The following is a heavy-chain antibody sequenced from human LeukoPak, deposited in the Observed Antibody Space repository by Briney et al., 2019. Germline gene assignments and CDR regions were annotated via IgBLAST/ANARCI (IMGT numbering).Heavy chain of an antibody. V-gene: IGHV3-30-3*01. D-gene: IGHD3-10*01. J-gene: IGHJ6*02. CDR3: ARGLYGSGSYSAMDV. CDR1: GFTFNSCT. Sequence: GGSLRLSCAASGFTFNSCTMHWVRQAPGKGLEWVVVISYDGSNKYFADSVMGRFTISRDNSKNTMYLQMNSLRAEDTAVYYCARGLYGSGSYSAMDVWGQGTTVTVSS. CDR2: ISYDGSNK.